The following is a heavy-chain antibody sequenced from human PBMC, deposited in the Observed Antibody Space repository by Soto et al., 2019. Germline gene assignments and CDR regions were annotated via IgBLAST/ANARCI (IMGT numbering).Heavy chain of an antibody. CDR3: ARDLVGWTDY. Sequence: QVQLVQSGAEVKKPGASVKVSCKASGYTFTSYAMQWVRQAPEQRLEWMGRINAGNGNIKYSQKPQGRVTITRDTSASTAYMELSSLRSEDTTVYFCARDLVGWTDYWGQGTLVTVSS. CDR1: GYTFTSYA. D-gene: IGHD6-19*01. J-gene: IGHJ4*02. CDR2: INAGNGNI. V-gene: IGHV1-3*01.